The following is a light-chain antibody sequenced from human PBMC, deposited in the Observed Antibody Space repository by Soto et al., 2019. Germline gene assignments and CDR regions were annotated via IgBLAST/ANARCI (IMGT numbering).Light chain of an antibody. J-gene: IGKJ1*01. CDR1: QSFSSTF. CDR3: QKYASSVT. V-gene: IGKV3-20*01. CDR2: GAS. Sequence: EILLTQSPDSLSLSPGDRSTLSCRASQSFSSTFFAWYQQKPGQAPRLLIYGASSRATGIPDRFSGSGSGTYFTHTISRLEPEDFAVYYCQKYASSVTFGQGTKVEIK.